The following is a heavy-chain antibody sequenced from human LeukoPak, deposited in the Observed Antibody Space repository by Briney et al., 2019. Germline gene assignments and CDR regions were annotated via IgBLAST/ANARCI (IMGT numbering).Heavy chain of an antibody. CDR3: TTEDSVVVPAALLEGYYFDY. CDR1: GFTFSNAW. J-gene: IGHJ4*02. V-gene: IGHV3-15*01. CDR2: IKSETDGGTT. D-gene: IGHD2-2*01. Sequence: GGSLRLSRAASGFTFSNAWMSWVRQAPGKGLEWVGRIKSETDGGTTDYAAPVKGRFTISRADSKNTLYLQMNSLKTKDTAVYYCTTEDSVVVPAALLEGYYFDYWGQGTLVTVSS.